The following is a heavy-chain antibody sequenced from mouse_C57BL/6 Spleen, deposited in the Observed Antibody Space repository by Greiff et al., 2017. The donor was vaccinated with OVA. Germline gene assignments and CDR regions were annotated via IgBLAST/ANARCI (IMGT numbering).Heavy chain of an antibody. V-gene: IGHV1-61*01. CDR1: GYTFTSYW. Sequence: VQLQQSGAELVRPGSSVKLSCKASGYTFTSYWMDWVKQRPGQGLEWIGNIYPSDSETHYNQKFKDKATLTVDKSSSTAYMQLSSLTSEDSAVYYCAREGFSSAWFAYRGQGTLVTVSA. D-gene: IGHD3-1*01. CDR2: IYPSDSET. J-gene: IGHJ3*01. CDR3: AREGFSSAWFAY.